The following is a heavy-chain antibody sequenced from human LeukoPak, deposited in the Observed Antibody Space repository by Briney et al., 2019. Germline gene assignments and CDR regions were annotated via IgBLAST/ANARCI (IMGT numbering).Heavy chain of an antibody. J-gene: IGHJ4*02. CDR3: ARNADGSGNLLPFYFDY. V-gene: IGHV4-4*07. CDR2: IYTSGST. Sequence: PSETLSLTCTVSGGSISSYYWSWIRQPAGKGLEWIGRIYTSGSTNYNPSLKSRVTMSVDTSKNQFSLKLSSVTAADTAVYYCARNADGSGNLLPFYFDYWGPGTLVTVSS. D-gene: IGHD3-10*01. CDR1: GGSISSYY.